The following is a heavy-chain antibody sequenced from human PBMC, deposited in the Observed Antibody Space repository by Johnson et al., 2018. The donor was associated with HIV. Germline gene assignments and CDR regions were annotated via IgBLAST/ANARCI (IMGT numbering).Heavy chain of an antibody. V-gene: IGHV3-30*04. CDR2: ISYDGCNK. J-gene: IGHJ3*02. CDR1: GFTFSSYA. D-gene: IGHD6-13*01. Sequence: QVQLVESGGGVVQPGRSLRLSCAASGFTFSSYAMHWVRQAPGKGLEWVAVISYDGCNKYYADSVKGRFTISRDNYKNTWCLQMTSLRAEDTAVYHCAKGGYSSSWYLAGAFDIWGQGTMVTVSS. CDR3: AKGGYSSSWYLAGAFDI.